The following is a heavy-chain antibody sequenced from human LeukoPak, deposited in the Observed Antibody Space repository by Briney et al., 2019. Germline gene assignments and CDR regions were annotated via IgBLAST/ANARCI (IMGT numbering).Heavy chain of an antibody. CDR1: GGSISSYY. CDR3: ARSDQWLVPFDY. Sequence: SETLSLTCTVSGGSISSYYWSWIRQPPGKGLEWIGYIYYSGSTNYNPSLKSRVTISVDTSKNQFSLKLSSVTAADTDVYYCARSDQWLVPFDYWGQGTLVTVSS. V-gene: IGHV4-59*01. D-gene: IGHD6-19*01. CDR2: IYYSGST. J-gene: IGHJ4*02.